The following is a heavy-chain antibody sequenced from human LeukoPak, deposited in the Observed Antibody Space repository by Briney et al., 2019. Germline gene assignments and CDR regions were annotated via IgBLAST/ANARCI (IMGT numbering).Heavy chain of an antibody. CDR1: GFTFSDYY. CDR3: ARGYNWNYSPFDY. Sequence: PGGSLRLSCAASGFTFSDYYMSWIRQAPGKGLEWVSYISSSGSTIYYADSVKGRFTISRDNAKYSLYLQMNSLRAEDTAVYYCARGYNWNYSPFDYWGQGTLVTVSS. J-gene: IGHJ4*02. V-gene: IGHV3-11*04. CDR2: ISSSGSTI. D-gene: IGHD1-7*01.